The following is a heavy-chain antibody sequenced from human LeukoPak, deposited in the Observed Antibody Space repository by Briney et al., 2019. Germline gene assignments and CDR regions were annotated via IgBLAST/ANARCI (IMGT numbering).Heavy chain of an antibody. V-gene: IGHV1-24*01. Sequence: ASVKVSCKVSGYTLTELSMHWVRQAPGKGLGWMGGFDPEDGETIYAQKCQGRGTMTESTSTDTAYMDLSSLRSEDTAVYYCETGLSGYYYHSGHFDYWGQGTLVTVSS. CDR2: FDPEDGET. CDR3: ETGLSGYYYHSGHFDY. J-gene: IGHJ4*02. D-gene: IGHD3-22*01. CDR1: GYTLTELS.